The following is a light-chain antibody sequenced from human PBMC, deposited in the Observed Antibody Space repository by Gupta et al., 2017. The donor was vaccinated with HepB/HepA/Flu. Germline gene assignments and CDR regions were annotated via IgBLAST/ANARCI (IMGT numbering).Light chain of an antibody. CDR2: WAS. CDR1: LNSLHDPTNKNY. CDR3: QQDDSSPCT. J-gene: IGKJ2*02. V-gene: IGKV4-1*01. Sequence: DVVMTQSPDYLAVSLGERATINCKSGLNSLHDPTNKNYLAWYQQKPGQPPKLLIYWASTRESGVPDRFSGSGSGTYFTLTISSLQAEDVATYYCQQDDSSPCTFGQGTKVEI.